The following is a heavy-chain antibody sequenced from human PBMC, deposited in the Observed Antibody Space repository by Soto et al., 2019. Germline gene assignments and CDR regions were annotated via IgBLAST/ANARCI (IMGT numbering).Heavy chain of an antibody. CDR3: ARGRVVVQAAVMFNCLDP. CDR1: GAPITWGDYS. J-gene: IGHJ5*02. Sequence: PSETLSLTCALSGAPITWGDYSWNWIRQPPGKGLEWIGYIFHGGSTYYNPSLRSRVTISVDRSRTQFSLKMSSVTAADTAVYYCARGRVVVQAAVMFNCLDPWRQGALVTISS. V-gene: IGHV4-30-2*01. CDR2: IFHGGST. D-gene: IGHD2-2*01.